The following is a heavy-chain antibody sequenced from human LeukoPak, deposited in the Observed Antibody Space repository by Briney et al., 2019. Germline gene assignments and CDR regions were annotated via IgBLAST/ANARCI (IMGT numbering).Heavy chain of an antibody. CDR3: ARVIAVAGGSCYFDY. Sequence: KPSETLSLTCAVYGGSFSGYYWSWIRQPPGKGLEWIGEINHSGSTNYNPSLKSRVTISVDTSMNQFSLKLSSVTAADTAVYYCARVIAVAGGSCYFDYWGQGTLVTVSS. D-gene: IGHD6-19*01. J-gene: IGHJ4*02. V-gene: IGHV4-34*01. CDR1: GGSFSGYY. CDR2: INHSGST.